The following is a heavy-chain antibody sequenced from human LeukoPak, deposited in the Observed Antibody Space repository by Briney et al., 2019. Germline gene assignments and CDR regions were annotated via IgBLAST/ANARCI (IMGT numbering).Heavy chain of an antibody. CDR2: INHSGST. CDR3: ARDEDNWNAFDI. CDR1: GGSFSGYY. V-gene: IGHV4-34*01. D-gene: IGHD2-15*01. J-gene: IGHJ3*02. Sequence: SETLSLTCAVYGGSFSGYYWTWIRQPPGKGLEWIGEINHSGSTNYNPSLKSRVTISVDTSKNHLSLKLNSVTAADTAVYYCARDEDNWNAFDIWGQGTMVTVSS.